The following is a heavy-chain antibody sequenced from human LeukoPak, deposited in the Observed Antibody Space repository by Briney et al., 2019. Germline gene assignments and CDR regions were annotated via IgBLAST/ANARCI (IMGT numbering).Heavy chain of an antibody. D-gene: IGHD5-24*01. Sequence: GGSLRLSCAASGFTFSSYSMNWVRQAPGKGLEWVSYISSSSSTIYYADSVTGRFTISRDNAKNSLYLQMNSLRAEDTAVYYCARQMALVVWGQGTLVTVSS. J-gene: IGHJ4*02. V-gene: IGHV3-48*01. CDR3: ARQMALVV. CDR2: ISSSSSTI. CDR1: GFTFSSYS.